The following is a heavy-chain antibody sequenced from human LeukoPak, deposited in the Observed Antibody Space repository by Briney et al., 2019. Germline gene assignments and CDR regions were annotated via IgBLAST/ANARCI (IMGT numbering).Heavy chain of an antibody. V-gene: IGHV3-30*18. CDR3: AKDQNYYDSSGSDY. CDR1: GFTFRSYG. D-gene: IGHD3-22*01. CDR2: ISYDGSNK. Sequence: PGRSLRLSCAASGFTFRSYGMHWVRQAPGKGLEWVAVISYDGSNKYYADSVKGRFTISRDNSKNTLYLQMNSLRAEDTAVYYCAKDQNYYDSSGSDYWGQGTLVTVSS. J-gene: IGHJ4*02.